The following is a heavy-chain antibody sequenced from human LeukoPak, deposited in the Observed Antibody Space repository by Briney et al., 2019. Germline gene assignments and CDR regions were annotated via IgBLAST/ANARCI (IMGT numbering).Heavy chain of an antibody. V-gene: IGHV4-38-2*01. CDR2: VYHSGST. CDR1: AFSINSGYY. CDR3: ARAAYCSSTSCYLLWFDP. D-gene: IGHD2-2*01. Sequence: SETLSLTCAVSAFSINSGYYWGWIRQPPGKGLEWIGTVYHSGSTYYNPSLKSRVTLSVDTSKNQFSLKLSSVTAADTAVYYCARAAYCSSTSCYLLWFDPWGQGTLVTVSS. J-gene: IGHJ5*02.